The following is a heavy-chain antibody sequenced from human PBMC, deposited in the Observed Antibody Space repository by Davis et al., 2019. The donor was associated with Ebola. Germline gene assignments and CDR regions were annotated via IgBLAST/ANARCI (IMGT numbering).Heavy chain of an antibody. D-gene: IGHD1-7*01. J-gene: IGHJ5*02. CDR3: ARGRTWLDP. V-gene: IGHV3-9*01. CDR1: GFTFDDYA. CDR2: ISWNSGSI. Sequence: PGGSLRLSCAASGFTFDDYAMHWVRQAPGKGLEWVSGISWNSGSIGYADSVKGRFTISRDNAKNSLYLQMNSLRDEDAAVYYCARGRTWLDPWGQGTLVTVSS.